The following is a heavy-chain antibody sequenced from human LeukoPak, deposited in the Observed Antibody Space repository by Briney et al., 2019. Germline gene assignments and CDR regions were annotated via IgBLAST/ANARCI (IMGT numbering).Heavy chain of an antibody. J-gene: IGHJ5*02. Sequence: SVKVSCKASGGTFSSYAISWVRQAPGQGLEWMGRIIPIFGTANYAQKFQGRVTITTDESTSTAYMELSSLRSEDTAVYYCARDIGSSYNWFDPWGQGTLVTVSS. CDR1: GGTFSSYA. V-gene: IGHV1-69*05. CDR2: IIPIFGTA. CDR3: ARDIGSSYNWFDP. D-gene: IGHD1-26*01.